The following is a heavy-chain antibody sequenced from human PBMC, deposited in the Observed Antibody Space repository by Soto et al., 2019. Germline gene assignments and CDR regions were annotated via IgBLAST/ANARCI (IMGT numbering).Heavy chain of an antibody. J-gene: IGHJ4*02. CDR2: INAGNGNT. V-gene: IGHV1-3*01. D-gene: IGHD4-4*01. CDR1: EYTFACYA. CDR3: ARELQGLYYFDY. Sequence: ASVKVTCKDSEYTFACYAMHSLRQAPGQSLEWMGWINAGNGNTKYSQKFQGRVTITRDTSASTAYMELSSLRSEDTAVYYCARELQGLYYFDYWGLGTLVTVSS.